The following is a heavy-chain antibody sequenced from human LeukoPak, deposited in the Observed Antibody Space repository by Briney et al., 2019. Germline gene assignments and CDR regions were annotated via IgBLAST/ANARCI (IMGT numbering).Heavy chain of an antibody. D-gene: IGHD2-8*01. Sequence: ASVKLSCKASGYTVTSYGVSWVRHAPGQPLERMGWSSAYNCNRDYAKIIQASVTMTTDSFTSTAYMVSRSLRSDDPAVKFCEIGQDIVHREDYYYYYMDVWGKGNTVTIS. V-gene: IGHV1-18*01. J-gene: IGHJ6*03. CDR2: SSAYNCNR. CDR1: GYTVTSYG. CDR3: EIGQDIVHREDYYYYYMDV.